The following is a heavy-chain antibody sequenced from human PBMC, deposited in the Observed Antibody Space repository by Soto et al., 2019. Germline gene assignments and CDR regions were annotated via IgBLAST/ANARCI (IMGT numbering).Heavy chain of an antibody. CDR1: GGSFSGYY. CDR2: INHSGST. Sequence: QVQLQQWGAGLLKPSETLSLTCAVYGGSFSGYYWSWIRQPPGKGLEWIGEINHSGSTNYNPALKSRVTISVDTSNIRFSLKLSSVTAADTAVYYCARGPLKYYDSSGYYRRFDPWGQGTLVTVSS. D-gene: IGHD3-22*01. CDR3: ARGPLKYYDSSGYYRRFDP. V-gene: IGHV4-34*01. J-gene: IGHJ5*02.